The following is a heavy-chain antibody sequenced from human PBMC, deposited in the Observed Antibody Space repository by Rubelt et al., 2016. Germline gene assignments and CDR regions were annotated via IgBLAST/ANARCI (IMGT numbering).Heavy chain of an antibody. D-gene: IGHD3-10*01. CDR2: IYSTSDA. V-gene: IGHV3-53*01. CDR3: AGVGDYGSGSQYNPLDF. CDR1: GFSVRSSY. J-gene: IGHJ4*02. Sequence: VQLVESGGGVVQPGRSLRLSCAASGFSVRSSYMSWVRQAPGKGLEWVSLIYSTSDAYYTDSVRGRFTISRDNSKNTLYLHMNSLRAEETAMYYCAGVGDYGSGSQYNPLDFWGQGTLVTVSS.